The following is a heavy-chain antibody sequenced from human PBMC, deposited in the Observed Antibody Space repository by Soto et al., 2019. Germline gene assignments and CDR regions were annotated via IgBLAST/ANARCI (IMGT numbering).Heavy chain of an antibody. CDR3: ARGTDSSDAYGMDV. J-gene: IGHJ6*02. CDR2: MNPNSGNT. Sequence: GASVKVSCKASGDTFTSYDINWVRQATGQGLEWMGWMNPNSGNTGYAQKFQGRVTMTRNTSISTAYMELSSLRSEDTAVYYCARGTDSSDAYGMDVWGQGTTVTVSS. CDR1: GDTFTSYD. V-gene: IGHV1-8*01. D-gene: IGHD6-19*01.